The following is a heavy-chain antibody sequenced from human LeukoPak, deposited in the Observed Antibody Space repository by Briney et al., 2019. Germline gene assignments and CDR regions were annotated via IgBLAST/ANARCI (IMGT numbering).Heavy chain of an antibody. D-gene: IGHD6-13*01. CDR3: ARGGSSRFDQ. V-gene: IGHV3-7*04. CDR1: GFTFGSYA. J-gene: IGHJ4*02. CDR2: ISPDGSEK. Sequence: GGSLRLSCAASGFTFGSYAMSWVRQAPGKGLEWVAKISPDGSEKYYVDSVKGRFTISRDNAKNSLDLQMSSLRADDTAVYYCARGGSSRFDQWGQGTLVTVSS.